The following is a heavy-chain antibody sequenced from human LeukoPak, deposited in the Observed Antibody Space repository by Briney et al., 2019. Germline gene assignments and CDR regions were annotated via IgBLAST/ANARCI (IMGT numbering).Heavy chain of an antibody. J-gene: IGHJ4*02. CDR1: GFTFSSYS. Sequence: GGSLRLSCAASGFTFSSYSMNWVRQAPGKGLEWVSSISSSSSYIYYADSVKGRFTISRDNAKNSLYLKMNRLRAEDTAVYYCATGTSWNDVDCFDYWGQGTLVTVSS. CDR3: ATGTSWNDVDCFDY. CDR2: ISSSSSYI. V-gene: IGHV3-21*01. D-gene: IGHD1-1*01.